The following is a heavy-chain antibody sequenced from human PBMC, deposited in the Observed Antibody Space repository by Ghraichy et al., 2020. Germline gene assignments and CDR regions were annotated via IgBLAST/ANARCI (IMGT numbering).Heavy chain of an antibody. D-gene: IGHD5-12*01. J-gene: IGHJ6*03. CDR1: GGSISSYY. V-gene: IGHV4-59*01. Sequence: SETLSLTCTVSGGSISSYYWSWIRQPPGKGLEWIGYIYYSGSTNYNPSLKSRVTISVDTSKNQFSLKLSSVTAADTAVYYCARDLLKRGYSGYDQGRPPRPDYYYMDVWGKGTTVTVSS. CDR3: ARDLLKRGYSGYDQGRPPRPDYYYMDV. CDR2: IYYSGST.